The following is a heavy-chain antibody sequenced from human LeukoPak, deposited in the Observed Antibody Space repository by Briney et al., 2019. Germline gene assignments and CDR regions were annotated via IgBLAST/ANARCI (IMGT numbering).Heavy chain of an antibody. CDR2: VYFSGST. V-gene: IGHV4-39*02. J-gene: IGHJ5*02. D-gene: IGHD3-10*01. CDR1: GGSISSSSNY. Sequence: SETLSLTCTVSGGSISSSSNYWGWIRQPPGKGLEWIGSVYFSGSTYYNPSLKSRVTISLDTSKNHFSLKLRSVTAADTAVYYCARLGSTWFGGGDWFDPWGQGTLVTVFS. CDR3: ARLGSTWFGGGDWFDP.